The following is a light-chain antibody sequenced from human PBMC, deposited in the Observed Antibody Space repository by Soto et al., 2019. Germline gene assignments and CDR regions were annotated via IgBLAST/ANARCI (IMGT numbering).Light chain of an antibody. J-gene: IGKJ2*01. CDR3: QLYGSSPPRYT. CDR1: QSVSSSY. CDR2: AAS. V-gene: IGKV3-20*01. Sequence: ESVLTQSPGTLSLSPGERAALSCRASQSVSSSYLAWDQQKSGQAPRLLIYAASTRATGIPDRFSGSGSGTDFTRTISRLEPEDFAVYFCQLYGSSPPRYTFGQGTKLEIK.